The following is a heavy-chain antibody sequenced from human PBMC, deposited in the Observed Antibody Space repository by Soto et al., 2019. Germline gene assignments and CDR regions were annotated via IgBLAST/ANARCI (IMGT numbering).Heavy chain of an antibody. CDR2: IYYSGST. J-gene: IGHJ4*02. V-gene: IGHV4-59*01. D-gene: IGHD6-19*01. CDR1: GGSISSYY. CDR3: ARDLTSSGWYYFDY. Sequence: ASETLSLTCTVSGGSISSYYWSWIRQPPGKGLEWIGYIYYSGSTNYNPSLKSRVTISVDTSKNQFSLKLSSVTAADTAVYYCARDLTSSGWYYFDYWGQGTLVTVSS.